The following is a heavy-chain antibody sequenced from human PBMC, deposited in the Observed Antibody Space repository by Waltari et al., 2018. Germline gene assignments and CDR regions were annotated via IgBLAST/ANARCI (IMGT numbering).Heavy chain of an antibody. D-gene: IGHD4-17*01. CDR1: GGSISSGSYY. CDR2: IYTSGST. Sequence: QVQLQESGPGLVKPSPTLSLTCTVSGGSISSGSYYWGWIRQPAGKGLEWIGYIYTSGSTNYNPSLKSRVTISVDTSKNQFSLKLSSVTAADTAVYYCARFLRWYAFDIWGQGTMVTVSS. V-gene: IGHV4-61*09. CDR3: ARFLRWYAFDI. J-gene: IGHJ3*02.